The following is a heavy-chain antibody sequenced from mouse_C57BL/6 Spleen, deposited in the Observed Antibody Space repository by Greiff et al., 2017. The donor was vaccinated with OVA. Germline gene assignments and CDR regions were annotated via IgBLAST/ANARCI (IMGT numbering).Heavy chain of an antibody. CDR2: IDPSDSYT. Sequence: QVQLQQPGAELVKPGASVKLSCKASGYTFTSYWMQWVKQRPGQGLEWIGEIDPSDSYTNYNQQFKGKATLTVDTSSSTAYMQLSSLTSEDSAVYYCARGGAQATGAMDYWGQGTSVTVSS. D-gene: IGHD3-2*02. V-gene: IGHV1-50*01. CDR3: ARGGAQATGAMDY. CDR1: GYTFTSYW. J-gene: IGHJ4*01.